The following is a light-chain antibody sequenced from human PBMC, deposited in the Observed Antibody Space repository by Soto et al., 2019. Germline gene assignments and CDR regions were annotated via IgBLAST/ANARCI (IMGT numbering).Light chain of an antibody. J-gene: IGKJ2*01. Sequence: DIVLTQSPGTLSLSPGERATLSCRASESVSSTYLAWYQQKPGQAPSLLIYGASSRPTDIPDRFSGRGSGTDFTLTISRLEPEDFAVYYCQQYGGSPQTFGQGTKLEIK. V-gene: IGKV3-20*01. CDR1: ESVSSTY. CDR2: GAS. CDR3: QQYGGSPQT.